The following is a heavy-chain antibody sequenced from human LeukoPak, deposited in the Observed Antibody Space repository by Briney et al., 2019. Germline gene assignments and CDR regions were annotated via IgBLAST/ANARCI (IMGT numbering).Heavy chain of an antibody. CDR1: GGSISSGSYY. J-gene: IGHJ4*02. CDR2: IYTSGST. CDR3: ARVDPHCSSTSCSFDY. V-gene: IGHV4-61*02. Sequence: SETLSLTCTVSGGSISSGSYYWSWIRQPAGKGLEWIGRIYTSGSTNYNPSLKSRVTISVDTSKNQFSLKLSSVTAADTAVYYCARVDPHCSSTSCSFDYWGQGTLVTVSS. D-gene: IGHD2-2*01.